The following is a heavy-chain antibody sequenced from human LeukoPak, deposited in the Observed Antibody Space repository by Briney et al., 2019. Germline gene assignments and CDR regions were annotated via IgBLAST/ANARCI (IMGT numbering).Heavy chain of an antibody. V-gene: IGHV3-30*01. J-gene: IGHJ6*03. D-gene: IGHD3-3*01. CDR3: ARSFQYYDPLYYMDV. Sequence: TGGSLRLSCAASGFTFSSYAMHWVRQAPGKGLEWVAVISYDGSNKYYADSVKGRFTISRDNSKNTLYLQMNSLRAEDTAVDYCARSFQYYDPLYYMDVWGKGTTVTVSS. CDR1: GFTFSSYA. CDR2: ISYDGSNK.